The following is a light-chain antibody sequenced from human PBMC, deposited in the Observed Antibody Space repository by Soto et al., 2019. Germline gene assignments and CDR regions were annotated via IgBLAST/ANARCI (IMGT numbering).Light chain of an antibody. CDR2: GTS. CDR1: QSVSSSS. CDR3: QRYGSSPLIT. J-gene: IGKJ5*01. Sequence: ETVLTQSPGTLSLSPGERATVSCRAIQSVSSSSLAWYQQRPGQAPRLLIYGTSSRATGIPDRFSGSGSGTDFTLTISRLEPEDFAVYFCQRYGSSPLITFGQGTRLEIK. V-gene: IGKV3-20*01.